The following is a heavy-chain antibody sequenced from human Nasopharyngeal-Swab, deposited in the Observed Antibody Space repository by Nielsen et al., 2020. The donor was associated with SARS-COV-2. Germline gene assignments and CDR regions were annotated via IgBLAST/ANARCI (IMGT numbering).Heavy chain of an antibody. Sequence: SETLSLTCAVYGGSFSGYYWSWIRQPPGKGLEWIGEINHSGSTNYNPSLKSRVTISVDTSKNQFSLKLSSVTAADTAVHYCASGVLPAASPRGYYYYYYMDVWGKGTTVTVSS. V-gene: IGHV4-34*01. D-gene: IGHD2-2*01. CDR2: INHSGST. CDR1: GGSFSGYY. J-gene: IGHJ6*03. CDR3: ASGVLPAASPRGYYYYYYMDV.